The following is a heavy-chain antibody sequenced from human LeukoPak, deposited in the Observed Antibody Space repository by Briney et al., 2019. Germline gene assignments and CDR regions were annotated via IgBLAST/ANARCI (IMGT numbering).Heavy chain of an antibody. J-gene: IGHJ4*02. Sequence: SETLSLTCAVYGGSFSGYYWSWIRQPPGKGLEWIGEINHSGSTNYNPSLKSRVTISVDTSKNQFSLKLSSVTAADTAVYYCARGTGTVPYGTGWRLLDYWGQGTLVTVSS. V-gene: IGHV4-34*01. D-gene: IGHD4-17*01. CDR1: GGSFSGYY. CDR3: ARGTGTVPYGTGWRLLDY. CDR2: INHSGST.